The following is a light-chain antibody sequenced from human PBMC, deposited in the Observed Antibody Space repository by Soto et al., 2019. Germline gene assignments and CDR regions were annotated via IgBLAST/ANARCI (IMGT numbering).Light chain of an antibody. CDR1: SSDIGAGYD. J-gene: IGLJ1*01. CDR2: GNN. CDR3: QSYDTSLTGSYV. V-gene: IGLV1-40*01. Sequence: QSVLAQPPSVSGAPGQRVTISCTGSSSDIGAGYDVHWYQQLPGTAPKLPIYGNNNRPSGVPDRFSGSKSGTSASLAITGLQAEDEADYYCQSYDTSLTGSYVFGTGTKVTVL.